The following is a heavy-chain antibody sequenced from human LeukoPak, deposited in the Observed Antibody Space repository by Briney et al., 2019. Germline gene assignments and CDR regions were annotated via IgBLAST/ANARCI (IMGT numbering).Heavy chain of an antibody. V-gene: IGHV3-23*01. D-gene: IGHD6-13*01. CDR3: ARHSSSWYFDY. CDR2: ISGSGGST. Sequence: GGSLRLSCAASGFTFSSYAMSWVSQAPGKGLEWVSAISGSGGSTYYADSVKGRFTISRDNSKNTLYLQMNSLRAEDTAVYYCARHSSSWYFDYWGQGTLVTVSS. J-gene: IGHJ4*02. CDR1: GFTFSSYA.